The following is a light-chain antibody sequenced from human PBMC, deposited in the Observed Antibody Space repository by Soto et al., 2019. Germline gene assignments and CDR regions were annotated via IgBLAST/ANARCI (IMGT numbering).Light chain of an antibody. Sequence: QSALTQPASVSGSPGQSITISCTGSSSDVGTQNYVSWYQQHPDKAPKIMIYEVSDRPSGVSNRFYGSKSGNTASLTISRFQAEDEADYYCLSYTSSYTVVFGGGTKLTVL. CDR3: LSYTSSYTVV. CDR2: EVS. V-gene: IGLV2-14*01. J-gene: IGLJ2*01. CDR1: SSDVGTQNY.